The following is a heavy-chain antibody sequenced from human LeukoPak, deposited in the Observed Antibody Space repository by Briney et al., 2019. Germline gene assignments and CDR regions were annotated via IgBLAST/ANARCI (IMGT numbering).Heavy chain of an antibody. CDR3: ARDSSGWETGVFDY. D-gene: IGHD6-19*01. Sequence: GASVKVSCKASGYTFTSYGISWVRQAPGQGLEWMGWISAYNGNTNYAQKLQGRVTMTTDTSTSTAYMELRSLRSDDTAVYYCARDSSGWETGVFDYWGQGTLVTVSS. J-gene: IGHJ4*02. CDR2: ISAYNGNT. CDR1: GYTFTSYG. V-gene: IGHV1-18*01.